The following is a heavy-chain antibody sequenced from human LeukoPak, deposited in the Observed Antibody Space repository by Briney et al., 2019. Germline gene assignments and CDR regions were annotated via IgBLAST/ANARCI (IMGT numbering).Heavy chain of an antibody. Sequence: GSSVKVSCKASGGTFSSYAISWVRQAPGQGLEWMGIINPSGGSTSYAQKFQGRVTMTRDMSTSTVYMELSSLRSEDTAVYYCARGQLGYCSSTSCYEYFDYWGQGTLVTVSS. CDR3: ARGQLGYCSSTSCYEYFDY. D-gene: IGHD2-2*01. J-gene: IGHJ4*02. CDR1: GGTFSSYA. V-gene: IGHV1-46*01. CDR2: INPSGGST.